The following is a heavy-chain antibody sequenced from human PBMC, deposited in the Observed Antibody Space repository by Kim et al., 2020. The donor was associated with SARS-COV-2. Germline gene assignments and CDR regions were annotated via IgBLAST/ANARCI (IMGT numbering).Heavy chain of an antibody. V-gene: IGHV3-48*03. CDR2: ISSSGSTI. J-gene: IGHJ4*02. D-gene: IGHD3-10*01. CDR1: GFTFSSYE. Sequence: GGSLRLSCAASGFTFSSYEMNWVRQAPGKGLEWVSYISSSGSTIYYADSVKGRFTISRDNAKNSLYLQMNSLRAEDTAVYYCARYRSITMVRGAGGYYFDYWGQGTLVTVSS. CDR3: ARYRSITMVRGAGGYYFDY.